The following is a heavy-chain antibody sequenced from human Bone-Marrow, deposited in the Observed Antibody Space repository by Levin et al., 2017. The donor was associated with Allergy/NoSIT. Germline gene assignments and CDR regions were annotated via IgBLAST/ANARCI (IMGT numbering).Heavy chain of an antibody. D-gene: IGHD5-12*01. J-gene: IGHJ4*02. Sequence: SGPTLVKPTQTLTLTCTFSGFSLSTTGMCVTWIRQPPGKALEWLALIDWDGDKYYSASLRSRLTVSKDTSNDQVVLTMTNMDPLDTATYFCVQSTSGYYFDYWAQGTLVTVSS. V-gene: IGHV2-70*12. CDR1: GFSLSTTGMC. CDR3: VQSTSGYYFDY. CDR2: IDWDGDK.